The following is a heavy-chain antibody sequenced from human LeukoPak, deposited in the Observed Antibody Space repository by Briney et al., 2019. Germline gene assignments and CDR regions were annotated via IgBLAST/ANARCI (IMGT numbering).Heavy chain of an antibody. CDR2: INHSGST. V-gene: IGHV4-34*01. CDR3: ARGIRVSWGY. Sequence: SETLSLTCAVYGGSFSGYYWSWIRQPPGKGLEWIGEINHSGSTNYNPSLKSRVTISVDTSKNQFSLKLSSVTAADTAVYYCARGIRVSWGYWGQGTRVTVSS. D-gene: IGHD3-16*01. CDR1: GGSFSGYY. J-gene: IGHJ4*02.